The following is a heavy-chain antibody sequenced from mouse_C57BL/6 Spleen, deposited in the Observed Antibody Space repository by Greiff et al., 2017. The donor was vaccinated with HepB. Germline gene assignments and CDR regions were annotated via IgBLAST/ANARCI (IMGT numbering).Heavy chain of an antibody. V-gene: IGHV1-55*01. J-gene: IGHJ2*01. CDR2: IYPGSGNT. D-gene: IGHD4-1*01. Sequence: VQLQQSGAELVKPGASVKMSCKASGYTFTSYWITWVKQRPGQGLEWIGDIYPGSGNTNYNEKFKSKATLIVDTSSSTAYMQRSSLTSEDSAVYYCARRELGIWGQGTTLTVSS. CDR3: ARRELGI. CDR1: GYTFTSYW.